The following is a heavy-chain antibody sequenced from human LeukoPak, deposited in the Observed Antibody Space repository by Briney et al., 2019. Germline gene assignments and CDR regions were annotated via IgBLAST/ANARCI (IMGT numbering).Heavy chain of an antibody. Sequence: GGSLRLSCAASGFTFSSYWMSWVRQAPGKGLEWVAVISYDGSNKYYADSVKGRFTISRDNSKNTLYLQMNSLRAEDTAVYYCARASDGMDVWGQGTTVTVSS. CDR3: ARASDGMDV. J-gene: IGHJ6*02. CDR2: ISYDGSNK. CDR1: GFTFSSYW. V-gene: IGHV3-30-3*01.